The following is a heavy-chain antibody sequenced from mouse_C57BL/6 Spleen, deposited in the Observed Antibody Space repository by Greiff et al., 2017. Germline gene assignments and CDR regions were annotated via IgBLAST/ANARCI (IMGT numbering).Heavy chain of an antibody. J-gene: IGHJ1*03. V-gene: IGHV1-80*01. CDR1: GYAFRSYW. CDR2: IYPGDGDT. D-gene: IGHD3-3*01. CDR3: ARRDGRNFDV. Sequence: VQLQQSGAELVKPGASVKISCKASGYAFRSYWMNWVKQRPGKGLEWIGKIYPGDGDTYYNGKFKGEATLTADKSSSTANMQLSSLTADDSAVYFCARRDGRNFDVWGTGTTVTVSS.